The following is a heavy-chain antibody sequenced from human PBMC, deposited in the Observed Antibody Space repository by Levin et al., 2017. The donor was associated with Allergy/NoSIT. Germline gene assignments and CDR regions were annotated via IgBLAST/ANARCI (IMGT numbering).Heavy chain of an antibody. Sequence: PSETLSLTCTVSGGSFSSYYWSWIRQPPGKGLEWIGYIYYSGSTNYNPSLKSRLTISVDTSKNQFSLRLSSVTAADTAVYYCARLKGSDWPGYFDLWGRGTLVTVSS. CDR3: ARLKGSDWPGYFDL. CDR2: IYYSGST. D-gene: IGHD6-19*01. J-gene: IGHJ2*01. CDR1: GGSFSSYY. V-gene: IGHV4-59*08.